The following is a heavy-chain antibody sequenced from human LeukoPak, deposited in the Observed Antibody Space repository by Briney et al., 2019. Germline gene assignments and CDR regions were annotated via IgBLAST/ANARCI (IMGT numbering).Heavy chain of an antibody. J-gene: IGHJ6*03. D-gene: IGHD3-22*01. Sequence: SETLSLTCAVYGGSFSGYYWSWIRQPPGKGLEWIGEINHSGSTNYNPSLKSRVTISVDTSKNQFSLKLSSVTAADTAVYYCARPPSRWLLNYYYYYYMDVWGKGTTVTISS. CDR1: GGSFSGYY. V-gene: IGHV4-34*01. CDR3: ARPPSRWLLNYYYYYYMDV. CDR2: INHSGST.